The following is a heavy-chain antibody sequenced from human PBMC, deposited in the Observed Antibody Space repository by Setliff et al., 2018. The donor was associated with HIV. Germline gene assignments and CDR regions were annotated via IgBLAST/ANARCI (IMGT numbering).Heavy chain of an antibody. V-gene: IGHV3-23*01. Sequence: PGGSLRLSCAASGFTFNTYAMNGVRQAPGKGLEWVSGISAGGGNTYYGDSVKGRLTISRDNSKNTLYLQMNSLRAEDTAVYYCAKDHATSSWFTALLDYWGQEALVTVSS. CDR1: GFTFNTYA. CDR2: ISAGGGNT. J-gene: IGHJ4*02. D-gene: IGHD6-13*01. CDR3: AKDHATSSWFTALLDY.